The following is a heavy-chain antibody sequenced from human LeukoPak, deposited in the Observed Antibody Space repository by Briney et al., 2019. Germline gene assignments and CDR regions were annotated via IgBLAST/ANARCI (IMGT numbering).Heavy chain of an antibody. CDR3: ARGIRFLEWLSGFDY. D-gene: IGHD3-3*01. V-gene: IGHV3-20*04. Sequence: PGGSLRPSCAASGFTFDDYGMSWVRQVPGKGLERVSGINWNGGSTGYADSVKGRFTISRDNAKNSLYLQMDSLRVEDTALYYCARGIRFLEWLSGFDYWGQGTLVTVSS. CDR2: INWNGGST. CDR1: GFTFDDYG. J-gene: IGHJ4*02.